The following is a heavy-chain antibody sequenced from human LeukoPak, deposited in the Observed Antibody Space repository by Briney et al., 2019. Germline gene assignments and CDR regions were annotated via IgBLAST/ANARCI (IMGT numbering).Heavy chain of an antibody. Sequence: GRSLRLSCAASGFTFSSYAMTWVRQAPGKGLEWVSGITGSDSSTYYADSVRGRFTISRDNSKNTVFLQMSSLRADDTAIYYCARGATPYDYGGNSVYWGQGTLVTVSS. J-gene: IGHJ4*02. CDR3: ARGATPYDYGGNSVY. CDR1: GFTFSSYA. CDR2: ITGSDSST. V-gene: IGHV3-23*01. D-gene: IGHD4-23*01.